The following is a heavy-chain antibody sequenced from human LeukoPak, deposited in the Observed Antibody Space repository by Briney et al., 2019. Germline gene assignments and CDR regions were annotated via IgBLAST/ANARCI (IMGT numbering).Heavy chain of an antibody. CDR3: ARSGIMITFGGVIVPYYFDY. CDR2: IYYSGST. V-gene: IGHV4-39*01. J-gene: IGHJ4*02. Sequence: SETLSLTCTVSGGSISSSSYYWGWIRQPPGEGLEWIGSIYYSGSTYYNPSLKSRVTISVDTSKNQFSLKLSSVTAADTAVYYCARSGIMITFGGVIVPYYFDYWGQGTLVTVSS. D-gene: IGHD3-16*02. CDR1: GGSISSSSYY.